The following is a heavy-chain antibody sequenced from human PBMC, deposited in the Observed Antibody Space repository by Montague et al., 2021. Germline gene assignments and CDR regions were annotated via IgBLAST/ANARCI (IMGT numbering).Heavy chain of an antibody. CDR1: GGSISSGGYY. Sequence: TLSLTCTVSGGSISSGGYYWSWIRQLPGKGLEWIGYIFYSGNTYYNPSLKSRVTISVATSKNQFSLKLSSVTAADTAVYYCARAEDYYGSGSYLGFDYWGQGTLVTVSS. CDR2: IFYSGNT. CDR3: ARAEDYYGSGSYLGFDY. V-gene: IGHV4-31*03. J-gene: IGHJ4*02. D-gene: IGHD3-10*01.